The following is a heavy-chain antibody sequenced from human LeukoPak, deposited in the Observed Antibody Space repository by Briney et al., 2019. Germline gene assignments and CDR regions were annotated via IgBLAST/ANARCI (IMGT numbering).Heavy chain of an antibody. J-gene: IGHJ6*03. D-gene: IGHD3-10*01. CDR2: ISAYNGNT. V-gene: IGHV1-18*01. Sequence: GASVKVSCKASGYTFSNYGISWVRQAPGQGLEWMGWISAYNGNTNYAQKLQGRITMTTDTSTSTAYMELRSLRSDGTAVYYCARHHQYPITYYMDVWGKGTTVTVSS. CDR3: ARHHQYPITYYMDV. CDR1: GYTFSNYG.